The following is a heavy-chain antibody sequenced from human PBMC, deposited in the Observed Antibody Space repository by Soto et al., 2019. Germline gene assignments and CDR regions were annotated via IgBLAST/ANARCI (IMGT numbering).Heavy chain of an antibody. CDR2: IGAGYGT. CDR1: GFTFGSYA. Sequence: EVQLLESGGGLVQPGGSLRLSCAASGFTFGSYAMSWVRQAPGKGLEWVSSIGAGYGTYYADSVKGRFTISRDNSKNTLYLQMNSLRAEDTAIYYCATPYGSSWFSPFDYWGQGSLVTVSS. V-gene: IGHV3-23*01. D-gene: IGHD6-13*01. J-gene: IGHJ4*02. CDR3: ATPYGSSWFSPFDY.